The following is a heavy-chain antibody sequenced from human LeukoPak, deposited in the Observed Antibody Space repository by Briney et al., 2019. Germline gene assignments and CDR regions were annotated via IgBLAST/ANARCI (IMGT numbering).Heavy chain of an antibody. CDR3: AKDVRLEDPSAVVRPPSAYDY. V-gene: IGHV3-23*01. CDR2: ISGSGGST. CDR1: GFTVSSNY. J-gene: IGHJ4*02. Sequence: GGSLRLSCAASGFTVSSNYMSWVRQAPGKGLEWVSAISGSGGSTYYADSVKGRFTISRDNSKNRLYLQMNSLRAEDTAVYYCAKDVRLEDPSAVVRPPSAYDYWGQGTLVTVSS. D-gene: IGHD4-23*01.